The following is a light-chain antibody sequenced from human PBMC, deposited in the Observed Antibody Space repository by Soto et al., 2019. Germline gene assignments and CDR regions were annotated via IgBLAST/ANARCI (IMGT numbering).Light chain of an antibody. CDR1: QTISSW. CDR3: QHYNSYSEA. J-gene: IGKJ1*01. Sequence: DVQMTQSPSTLSGSVGSRFTITCRASQTISSWLAWYQQKQGKAPKLLIYKASTLKSGVPSRFSGSGYGTEFNLTISSLQTDDFATYYCQHYNSYSEAFGQGTKVDIK. V-gene: IGKV1-5*03. CDR2: KAS.